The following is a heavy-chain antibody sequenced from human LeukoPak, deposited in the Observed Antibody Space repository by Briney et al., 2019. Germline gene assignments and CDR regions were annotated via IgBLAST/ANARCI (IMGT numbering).Heavy chain of an antibody. CDR3: ARGPMGHSSSWYWVYYYYYMDV. V-gene: IGHV1-8*01. CDR2: MNPNSGNT. Sequence: GASVKVSCKASGYTFTSYDMNWVRQATGQGLEWMGWMNPNSGNTGYAQKFQGRVTMTRNTSISTAYMELSSLRSEDTAVYYCARGPMGHSSSWYWVYYYYYMDVWGKGTTATVSS. J-gene: IGHJ6*03. D-gene: IGHD6-13*01. CDR1: GYTFTSYD.